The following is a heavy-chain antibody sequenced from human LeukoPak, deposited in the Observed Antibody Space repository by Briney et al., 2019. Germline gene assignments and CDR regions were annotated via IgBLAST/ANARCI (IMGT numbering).Heavy chain of an antibody. Sequence: ASVKVSCKASGYTFTSYYIQWVRQAPGQGLEWMGIINPSGGSTNYAQKFQGRVTMTRDMSTSTVYMELSSLRSEDTAVYNCARLPVGARSWTDCCGQGNLVTVS. CDR1: GYTFTSYY. CDR2: INPSGGST. D-gene: IGHD1-26*01. J-gene: IGHJ4*02. V-gene: IGHV1-46*01. CDR3: ARLPVGARSWTDC.